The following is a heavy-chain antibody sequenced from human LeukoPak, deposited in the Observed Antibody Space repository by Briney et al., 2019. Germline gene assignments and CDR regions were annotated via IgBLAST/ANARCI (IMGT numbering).Heavy chain of an antibody. CDR2: INHYGSNT. Sequence: PGGSLRLSCATSGFTFSSFWMHWVRQAPGKGLVWVSRINHYGSNTNYADSVKGRFTISRDNAKNTLYLQMDSLRAEDTAVYYCAELGITMIGGVWGKGTTVTISS. V-gene: IGHV3-74*01. CDR3: AELGITMIGGV. D-gene: IGHD3-10*02. J-gene: IGHJ6*04. CDR1: GFTFSSFW.